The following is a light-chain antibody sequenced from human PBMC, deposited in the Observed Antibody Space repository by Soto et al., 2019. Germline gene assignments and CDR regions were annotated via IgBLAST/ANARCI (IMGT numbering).Light chain of an antibody. CDR1: PSISSW. Sequence: DIQMTQSPSTLSASVGDRVTITCRASPSISSWLAWYQQKPGKAPKLLIYDASSLESGVPSRFSGSGSGTEFTLTVSILQPDDFATYYCQQYNSYSWTFGQGTKVEIK. V-gene: IGKV1-5*01. CDR3: QQYNSYSWT. J-gene: IGKJ1*01. CDR2: DAS.